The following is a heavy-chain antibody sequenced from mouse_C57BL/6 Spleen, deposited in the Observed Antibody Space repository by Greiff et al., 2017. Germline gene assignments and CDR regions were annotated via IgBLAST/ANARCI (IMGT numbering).Heavy chain of an antibody. CDR2: IYPRDGST. CDR3: ARSVYFDY. CDR1: GYTFTSYD. J-gene: IGHJ2*01. Sequence: QVQLKESGPELVKPGASVKLSCKASGYTFTSYDINWVKQRPGQGLEWIGWIYPRDGSTKYNEKFKGKATLTVDTSSSTAYMELHSLTAEDSAVYFCARSVYFDYWGQGTTLTVSS. V-gene: IGHV1-85*01.